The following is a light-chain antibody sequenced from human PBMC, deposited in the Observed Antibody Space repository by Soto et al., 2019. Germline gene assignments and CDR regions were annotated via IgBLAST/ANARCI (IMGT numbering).Light chain of an antibody. CDR2: EVT. J-gene: IGLJ2*01. CDR3: TSYTTSSSVV. CDR1: SSDVGSHKF. Sequence: QSALTQPASVSGSPGQSITISCTGSSSDVGSHKFVSWYQQHPGKAPKLMIYEVTNRPSGVSNRFSGSKSGNTASLTISGLQAEDEADYYCTSYTTSSSVVFGGGTKVTVL. V-gene: IGLV2-14*01.